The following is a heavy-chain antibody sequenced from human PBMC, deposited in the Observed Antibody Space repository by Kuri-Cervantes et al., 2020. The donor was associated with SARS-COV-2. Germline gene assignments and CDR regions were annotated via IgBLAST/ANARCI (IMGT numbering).Heavy chain of an antibody. CDR3: ARHDLVGTTDFDL. D-gene: IGHD1-26*01. CDR2: IYYSGST. CDR1: GGSISSSSYY. J-gene: IGHJ5*02. V-gene: IGHV4-39*01. Sequence: GSLRLSCTVSGGSISSSSYYWGWIRQPPGKGLEWIGRIYYSGSTYYNPSLKSRVTISVDTSKNQFSLKLTSVTAADTAIYDCARHDLVGTTDFDLWGQGTLVTVSS.